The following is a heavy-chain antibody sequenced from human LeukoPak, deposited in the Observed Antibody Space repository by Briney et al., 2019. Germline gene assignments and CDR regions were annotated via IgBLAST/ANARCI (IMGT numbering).Heavy chain of an antibody. CDR1: GFTFSSYG. D-gene: IGHD6-6*01. CDR3: ARHRSSWLIDY. J-gene: IGHJ4*02. V-gene: IGHV3-33*01. CDR2: IWDDGSNR. Sequence: PGGSLRLSCAASGFTFSSYGMHWVRQAPGKGLEWVAVIWDDGSNRNYADSVRGRFTISRDNSKNTLYLQMNSLRAEDTAVYYCARHRSSWLIDYWGQGTLVTVSS.